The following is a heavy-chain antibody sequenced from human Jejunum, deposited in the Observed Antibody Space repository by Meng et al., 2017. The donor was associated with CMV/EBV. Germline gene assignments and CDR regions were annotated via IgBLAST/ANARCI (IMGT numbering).Heavy chain of an antibody. CDR2: INSDGSST. CDR1: GFTFGVYA. J-gene: IGHJ4*02. D-gene: IGHD2-15*01. Sequence: GFTFGVYAMNWVRQAPGKGLMLVSRINSDGSSTAYADSVKGRFTISRDNANNTLYLLLNSLRAEDTAVYYCVTNLYCSGGSCRNYWGQGTLVTVSS. V-gene: IGHV3-74*01. CDR3: VTNLYCSGGSCRNY.